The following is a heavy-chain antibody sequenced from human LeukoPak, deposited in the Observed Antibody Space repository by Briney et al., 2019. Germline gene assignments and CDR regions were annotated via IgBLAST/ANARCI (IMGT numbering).Heavy chain of an antibody. CDR3: ARAPTYYYDSSGYYYRDDAFDI. V-gene: IGHV4-38-2*01. D-gene: IGHD3-22*01. Sequence: PSETLSLTCAVSGYSISSGYYWGWIRQPPGKGLEWIGSIYHSGIPYYNPSLKSRFTISVDTSKNQYSLKLSSVTAADTAVYYCARAPTYYYDSSGYYYRDDAFDIWGQGTMVTVSS. J-gene: IGHJ3*02. CDR2: IYHSGIP. CDR1: GYSISSGYY.